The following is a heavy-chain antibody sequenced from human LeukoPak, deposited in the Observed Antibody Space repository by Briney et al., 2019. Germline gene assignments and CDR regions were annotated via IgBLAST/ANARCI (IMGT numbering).Heavy chain of an antibody. Sequence: SETLSLTCTVSGGSISSYYWSWIRQPPGKGLEWIGYIYYSGSTNYNPSLKSRVTMSVDTSKNQFSLKLSSVTAADTAVYYCAREGYSSSWSPGGAYYYYYYYMDVWGKGTTVTISS. CDR2: IYYSGST. D-gene: IGHD6-13*01. CDR3: AREGYSSSWSPGGAYYYYYYYMDV. CDR1: GGSISSYY. J-gene: IGHJ6*03. V-gene: IGHV4-59*12.